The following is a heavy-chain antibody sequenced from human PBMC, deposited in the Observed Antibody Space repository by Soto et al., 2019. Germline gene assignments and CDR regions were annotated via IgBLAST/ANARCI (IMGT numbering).Heavy chain of an antibody. CDR1: GGSISSGGYY. CDR2: IYYSGST. V-gene: IGHV4-31*03. Sequence: PSETLSLTCTVSGGSISSGGYYWSWIRQHPGKGLEWIGYIYYSGSTYYNPSLKSRVTISVDTSKNQFSLKLSSVTAADTAVYYCARDLVVPAAIPHYYGMDVWGQGTTVTVSS. CDR3: ARDLVVPAAIPHYYGMDV. D-gene: IGHD2-2*01. J-gene: IGHJ6*02.